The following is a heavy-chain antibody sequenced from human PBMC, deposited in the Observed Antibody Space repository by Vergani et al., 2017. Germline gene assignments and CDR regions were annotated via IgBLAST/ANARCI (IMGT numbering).Heavy chain of an antibody. V-gene: IGHV1-69*05. CDR2: IITFFGTT. CDR3: AREGFYDYVWGSYRLRGGYYFDY. Sequence: QVQLVQSGAEVKKPGSSVKVSCKASGGPFKNSAFSWVRQVPGQGLEWMGRIITFFGTTDYAQKFQGRFTITRDTSASTAYMELSSLRSEDTAVYYCAREGFYDYVWGSYRLRGGYYFDYWGQGTLVTVSS. J-gene: IGHJ4*02. D-gene: IGHD3-16*02. CDR1: GGPFKNSA.